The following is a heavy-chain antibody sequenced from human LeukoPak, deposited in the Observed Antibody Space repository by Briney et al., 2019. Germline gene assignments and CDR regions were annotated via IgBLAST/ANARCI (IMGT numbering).Heavy chain of an antibody. CDR3: ARRNSLVVITNYFDY. CDR1: GGSISSSSYY. D-gene: IGHD3-22*01. J-gene: IGHJ4*02. Sequence: SETLSLTCTVSGGSISSSSYYWGWIRQPPGKGLEWIGSIYYSGSTYYNPSLKSRVTISVDTSKNHFSLKLYSVTAADTAVYYCARRNSLVVITNYFDYWGQGTLVTVSS. V-gene: IGHV4-39*07. CDR2: IYYSGST.